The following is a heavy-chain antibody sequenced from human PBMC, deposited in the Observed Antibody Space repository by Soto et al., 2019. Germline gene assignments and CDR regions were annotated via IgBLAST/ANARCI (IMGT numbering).Heavy chain of an antibody. CDR1: GYTFINYY. D-gene: IGHD6-19*01. CDR3: AREKWLVRRNDPFDI. CDR2: INPNGGST. Sequence: GASVKVSCTASGYTFINYYMHWVRRAPGQGLEWMGIINPNGGSTTYAQKFQGRVTLTRDTSTNTVNMELSSLRSEDTAVYYCAREKWLVRRNDPFDIWGQGTMVTVSS. J-gene: IGHJ3*02. V-gene: IGHV1-46*01.